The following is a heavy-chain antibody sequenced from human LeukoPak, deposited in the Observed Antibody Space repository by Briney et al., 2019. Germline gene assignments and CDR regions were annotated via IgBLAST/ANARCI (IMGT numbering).Heavy chain of an antibody. Sequence: SVKVSCEASGGTFSSYTISWVRQAPGQGLEWMGRIIPILGIANYAQKFQGRVTITADKSTSTAYMELSSLRSEDTAVYYCARDWPRWPYYFDYWGQGTLVTVSS. CDR1: GGTFSSYT. V-gene: IGHV1-69*04. CDR3: ARDWPRWPYYFDY. CDR2: IIPILGIA. J-gene: IGHJ4*02. D-gene: IGHD4-23*01.